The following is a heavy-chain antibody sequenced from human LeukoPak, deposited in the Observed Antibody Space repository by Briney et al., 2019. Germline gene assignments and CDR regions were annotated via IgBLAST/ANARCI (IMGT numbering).Heavy chain of an antibody. V-gene: IGHV4-39*01. CDR3: ARRRDDSSGYYDYYFDY. CDR1: GGSISSSSYY. J-gene: IGHJ4*02. CDR2: IYYSGST. D-gene: IGHD3-22*01. Sequence: SETLSLTCTVSGGSISSSSYYWGWICQPPGKGLEWIGSIYYSGSTYYNPSLKSRVTISVDTSKNQFSLKLSSVTAADAAVYYCARRRDDSSGYYDYYFDYWGQGTLVTVSS.